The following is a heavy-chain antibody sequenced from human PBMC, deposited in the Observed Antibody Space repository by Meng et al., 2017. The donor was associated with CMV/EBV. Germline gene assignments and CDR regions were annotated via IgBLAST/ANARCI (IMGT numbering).Heavy chain of an antibody. Sequence: GESLKISCKGSGYSFTSYWIGWVRQMPGKGLEWMGIIYPGDSDTRYSQSFQGQVTISADKSISTSYLQWSSLKASDTAMYYCASQGLNDYYDSGMGAFDIWGQGTMVTVSS. CDR3: ASQGLNDYYDSGMGAFDI. J-gene: IGHJ3*02. CDR1: GYSFTSYW. D-gene: IGHD3-10*01. CDR2: IYPGDSDT. V-gene: IGHV5-51*01.